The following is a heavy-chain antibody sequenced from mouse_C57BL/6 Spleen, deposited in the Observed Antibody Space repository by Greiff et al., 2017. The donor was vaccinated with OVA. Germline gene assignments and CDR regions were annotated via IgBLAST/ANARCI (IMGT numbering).Heavy chain of an antibody. Sequence: VQLQQSGAELVRPGASVKLSCTASGFNIKDYYMHWVKQRPEQGLEWIGRIDPEDGDTEYAPKFQGKATMTADTSSNTAYLQLSSLTSEDTAFYYCTTGDGYYPFAYWGQGTLVTVSA. CDR3: TTGDGYYPFAY. D-gene: IGHD2-3*01. J-gene: IGHJ3*01. V-gene: IGHV14-1*01. CDR2: IDPEDGDT. CDR1: GFNIKDYY.